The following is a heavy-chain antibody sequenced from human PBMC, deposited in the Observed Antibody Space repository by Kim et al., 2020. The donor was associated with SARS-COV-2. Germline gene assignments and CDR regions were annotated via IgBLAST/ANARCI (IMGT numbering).Heavy chain of an antibody. J-gene: IGHJ6*02. CDR1: GFTFSSYA. CDR2: ISYDGSNK. CDR3: ASELNITMVRGVIIRQYYYYDGMDV. D-gene: IGHD3-10*01. Sequence: GGSLRLSCAASGFTFSSYAMHWVRQAPGKGLEWVAVISYDGSNKYYADSVKGRFTISRDNSKNTLYLQMNSLRAEDTAVYYCASELNITMVRGVIIRQYYYYDGMDVWGQGTTVTVSS. V-gene: IGHV3-30*04.